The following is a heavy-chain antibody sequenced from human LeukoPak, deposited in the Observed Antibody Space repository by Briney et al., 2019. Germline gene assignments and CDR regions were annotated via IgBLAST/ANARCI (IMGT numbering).Heavy chain of an antibody. CDR1: GFTFSDYY. Sequence: GGSLRLSCAAYGFTFSDYYMSWIRQAPGKGLEWVSYISSSGSTIYYAVSVKGRFTISRDNAKNSLYLQMNSLRAEDTAVYYCARWPQPIGDDYWGQGTLVTVSS. D-gene: IGHD3-10*01. J-gene: IGHJ4*02. CDR2: ISSSGSTI. CDR3: ARWPQPIGDDY. V-gene: IGHV3-11*01.